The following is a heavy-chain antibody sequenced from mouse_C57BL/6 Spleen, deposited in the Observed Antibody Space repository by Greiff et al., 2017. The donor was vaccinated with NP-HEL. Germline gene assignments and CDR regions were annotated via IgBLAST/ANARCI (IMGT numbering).Heavy chain of an antibody. Sequence: EVQLQQSGAELVRPGASVKLSCTASGFNIKDDYMHWVKQRPEQGLEWIGWIDPENGDTEYASKFQGKATITADTSANTAYLQLSSLTSEATAVYYCTTAQASAWFAYWGQGTLVTVSA. CDR2: IDPENGDT. CDR3: TTAQASAWFAY. CDR1: GFNIKDDY. J-gene: IGHJ3*01. D-gene: IGHD3-2*02. V-gene: IGHV14-4*01.